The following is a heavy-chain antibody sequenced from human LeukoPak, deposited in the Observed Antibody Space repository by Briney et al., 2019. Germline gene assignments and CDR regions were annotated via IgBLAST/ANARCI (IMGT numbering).Heavy chain of an antibody. J-gene: IGHJ4*02. CDR2: IIPIFGTA. CDR1: GGTFSSYA. D-gene: IGHD6-19*01. Sequence: ASVKVSCKASGGTFSSYAISWVRQAPGQGLEWMGGIIPIFGTANYAQKFQGRVTMTTDTSTSTAYMELRSLRSDDTAVYYCARDYGQWLVLLFDYWGQGTLVTVSS. V-gene: IGHV1-69*05. CDR3: ARDYGQWLVLLFDY.